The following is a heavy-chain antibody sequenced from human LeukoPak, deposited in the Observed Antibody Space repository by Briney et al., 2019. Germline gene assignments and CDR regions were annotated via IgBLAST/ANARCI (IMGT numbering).Heavy chain of an antibody. J-gene: IGHJ6*02. CDR1: GFTFSSYG. CDR2: ISYDGSNK. V-gene: IGHV3-30*18. Sequence: GGSLRHSCAASGFTFSSYGMHWVRQAPGKGLEWVAVISYDGSNKYYADSVKGRFTISRDNSKNTLYLQMNSLRAEDTAVYYCAKDMARGYGMDVWGQGTTVTVSS. D-gene: IGHD3-10*01. CDR3: AKDMARGYGMDV.